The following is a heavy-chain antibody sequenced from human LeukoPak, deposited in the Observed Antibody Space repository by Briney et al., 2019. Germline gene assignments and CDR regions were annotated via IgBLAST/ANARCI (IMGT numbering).Heavy chain of an antibody. Sequence: SETLSLTCTVSGASIRSNYWSWIRQPAGQGLEWIGLIYSSGSTNCNPSLNSRVTMSVDTSKNQFSLKLTSVTAADTAVYYGARGPMTYYYGSSASPPRLNYYFDQWGLGTLVAVSS. D-gene: IGHD3-22*01. CDR3: ARGPMTYYYGSSASPPRLNYYFDQ. CDR2: IYSSGST. V-gene: IGHV4-4*07. CDR1: GASIRSNY. J-gene: IGHJ4*02.